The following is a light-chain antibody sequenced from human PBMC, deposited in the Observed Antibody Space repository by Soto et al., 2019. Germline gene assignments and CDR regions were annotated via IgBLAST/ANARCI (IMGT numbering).Light chain of an antibody. J-gene: IGKJ5*01. CDR1: HTISSSY. V-gene: IGKV3-15*01. CDR2: GAS. CDR3: QQYNSWPPIT. Sequence: EIVLTQSPGTLSLSPGDSVTLSCRASHTISSSYLAWYQQKPGQAPRLLIYGASTRATGIPAGFSGSGSGTEFTLTISSLQSEDFAVYYCQQYNSWPPITXGQGTRLEIK.